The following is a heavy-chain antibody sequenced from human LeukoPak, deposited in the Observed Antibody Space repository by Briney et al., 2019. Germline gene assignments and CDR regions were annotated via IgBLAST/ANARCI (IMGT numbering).Heavy chain of an antibody. CDR1: GGSFSSYY. CDR2: INHSGST. CDR3: ARETGYCSGGSCYSSWFDP. J-gene: IGHJ5*02. Sequence: SETLSLTCAVYGGSFSSYYWSWIRQPPGKGLEWIGEINHSGSTNYNPSLKSRVTISVDTSKNQFSLKLSSVTAADTAVYYCARETGYCSGGSCYSSWFDPWGQGTLVTVSS. D-gene: IGHD2-15*01. V-gene: IGHV4-34*01.